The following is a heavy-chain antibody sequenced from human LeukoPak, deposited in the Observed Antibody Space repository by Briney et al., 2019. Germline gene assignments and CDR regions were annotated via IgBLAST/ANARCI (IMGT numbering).Heavy chain of an antibody. CDR2: INHNGNVN. CDR3: ASSGSYRFDY. D-gene: IGHD1-26*01. CDR1: GFTFSSYW. J-gene: IGHJ4*02. V-gene: IGHV3-7*01. Sequence: GGSLRLSCAASGFTFSSYWMNWARQAPGKGLEWVASINHNGNVNYYVDSVKGRFTISRDNAKNSLYLQMNSLRDEDTAVYYCASSGSYRFDYWGQGTLVTVSS.